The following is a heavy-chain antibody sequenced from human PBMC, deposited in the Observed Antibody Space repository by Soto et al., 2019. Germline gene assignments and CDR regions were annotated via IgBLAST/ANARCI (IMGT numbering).Heavy chain of an antibody. Sequence: QVQLVESGGGVVQPGRSLRLSCAASGFTFRNYAMHWVRQAPGKGLEWVAVISYDGINEDYGDSVKGRFIISRDNSKNMLYLQINSLRPEDTAVYYCARPESSKQGAYDIWGHGTLVSVSS. V-gene: IGHV3-30-3*01. D-gene: IGHD6-13*01. CDR2: ISYDGINE. CDR1: GFTFRNYA. J-gene: IGHJ3*02. CDR3: ARPESSKQGAYDI.